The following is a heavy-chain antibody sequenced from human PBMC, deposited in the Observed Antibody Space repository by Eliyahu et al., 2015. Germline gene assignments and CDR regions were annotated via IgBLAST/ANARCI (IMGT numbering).Heavy chain of an antibody. V-gene: IGHV1-2*02. Sequence: MGWINPNSGGTNYAQKFQGRVTMTRDTSISTAYMELSRLRSDDTAVYYCARVPQPRYRSIGYCSGGSCPTNYFDYWGQGTLVTVSS. CDR2: INPNSGGT. D-gene: IGHD2-15*01. J-gene: IGHJ4*02. CDR3: ARVPQPRYRSIGYCSGGSCPTNYFDY.